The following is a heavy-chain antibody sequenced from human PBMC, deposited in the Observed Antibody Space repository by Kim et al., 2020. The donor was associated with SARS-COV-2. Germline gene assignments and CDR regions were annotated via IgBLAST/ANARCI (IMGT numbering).Heavy chain of an antibody. CDR2: ISSSGTTT. CDR3: AKARADYYDTRGFPFDY. J-gene: IGHJ4*01. D-gene: IGHD3-22*01. Sequence: GRSLRLSCAASGFTFSNYAMSWVRQAPARGLEWVSAISSSGTTTYHADSVKGRFTFSRDNSKNTLYLEMNSLRAEDTAVYYCAKARADYYDTRGFPFDYWGPGTLVTVSS. CDR1: GFTFSNYA. V-gene: IGHV3-23*01.